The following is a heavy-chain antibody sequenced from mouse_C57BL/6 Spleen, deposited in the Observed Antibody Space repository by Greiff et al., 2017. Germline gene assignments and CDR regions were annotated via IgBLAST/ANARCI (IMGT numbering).Heavy chain of an antibody. V-gene: IGHV5-17*01. Sequence: VQLKESGGGLVKPGGSLKLSCAASGFTFSDYGMHWVRQAPEKGLEWVAYISSGSSTIYYADTVKGRFTISRDNAKNTLFLQMTSLRSEDTAMYYCARGGTTVVEPLDYWGQGTTLTVSS. CDR3: ARGGTTVVEPLDY. CDR2: ISSGSSTI. D-gene: IGHD1-1*01. CDR1: GFTFSDYG. J-gene: IGHJ2*01.